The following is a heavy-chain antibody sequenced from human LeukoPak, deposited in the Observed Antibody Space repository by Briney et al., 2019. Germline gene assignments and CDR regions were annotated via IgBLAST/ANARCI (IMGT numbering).Heavy chain of an antibody. CDR3: ARVEEGYGSGRRENYYYYYMDV. CDR2: IYYSGST. Sequence: SETLSLTCTVSGGSISSYYWSWIRQPPGKGLEWIGYIYYSGSTNYNPSLKSRVTISVDTSKNQFSLKLRSVTAADTAVYYCARVEEGYGSGRRENYYYYYMDVWGKGTTVTISS. CDR1: GGSISSYY. J-gene: IGHJ6*03. V-gene: IGHV4-59*01. D-gene: IGHD3-10*01.